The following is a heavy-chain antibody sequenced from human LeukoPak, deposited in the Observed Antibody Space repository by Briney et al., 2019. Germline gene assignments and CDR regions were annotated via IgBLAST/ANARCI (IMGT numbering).Heavy chain of an antibody. CDR1: GFTFSSYG. CDR2: ISYDGSNK. V-gene: IGHV3-30*18. CDR3: AKSLTTVTTLFDY. Sequence: GGSLRLSCAASGFTFSSYGMHWVRQAPGKGLEWVAVISYDGSNKYYADSVKGRFTISRDNSKNTLYLQMNSLRAEDTAVYYCAKSLTTVTTLFDYWGQGTLVTVSS. J-gene: IGHJ4*02. D-gene: IGHD4-17*01.